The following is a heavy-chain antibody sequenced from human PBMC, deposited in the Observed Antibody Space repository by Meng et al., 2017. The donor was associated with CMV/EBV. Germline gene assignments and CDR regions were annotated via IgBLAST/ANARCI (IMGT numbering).Heavy chain of an antibody. CDR3: ARGGIAAAGLH. D-gene: IGHD6-13*01. J-gene: IGHJ4*02. CDR1: GGAISSSSYN. Sequence: LQGSGPGLVQPSETPTLTCTVSGGAISSSSYNGGWICRPPGKGLEWIGSIYYSGSTYYNPSLKSRVTISVDTSKNQFSLKLSSVTAADTAVYYCARGGIAAAGLHWGQGTLVTVAS. V-gene: IGHV4-39*07. CDR2: IYYSGST.